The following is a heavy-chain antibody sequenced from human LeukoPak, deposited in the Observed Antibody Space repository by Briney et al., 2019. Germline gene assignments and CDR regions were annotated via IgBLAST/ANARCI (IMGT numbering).Heavy chain of an antibody. CDR2: IKPDGSVI. CDR3: AKAGWDPWH. V-gene: IGHV3-7*04. Sequence: PGGSLRLSCALSGLPFSKYWMAWVRQAPGRGLGWGASIKPDGSVIYYGDSVKGRFTLSRDNTKNALHLQMSSLRAEDTAMYYGAKAGWDPWHWGQGMRATVSA. CDR1: GLPFSKYW. J-gene: IGHJ4*02. D-gene: IGHD1-26*01.